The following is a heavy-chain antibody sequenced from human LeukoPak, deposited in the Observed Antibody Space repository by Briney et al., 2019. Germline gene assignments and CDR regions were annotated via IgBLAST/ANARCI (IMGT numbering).Heavy chain of an antibody. J-gene: IGHJ6*02. Sequence: GGSLRLSCTASGFTFGDYAMSWFRQAPGKGLEWVGFIRSKAYGGTTEYAASVKGRFTISRDDSKSIAYLQMNSLKTEDAAVYYCTRDGENGDFWSGYYYYYYGMDVWGQGTLVTVSS. CDR3: TRDGENGDFWSGYYYYYYGMDV. CDR2: IRSKAYGGTT. D-gene: IGHD3-3*01. V-gene: IGHV3-49*03. CDR1: GFTFGDYA.